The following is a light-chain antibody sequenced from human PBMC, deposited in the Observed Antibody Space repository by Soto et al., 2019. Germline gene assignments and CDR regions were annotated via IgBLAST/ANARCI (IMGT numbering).Light chain of an antibody. CDR2: GAT. CDR3: QQHNDLPLT. V-gene: IGKV3-15*01. J-gene: IGKJ4*01. Sequence: EIVMTQSPATLSVSPGERVTLSCRASQSVSNNLAWYQQKPGQAPRLLIYGATATATGIPARFSGSGSGTEFTLTISSLQSEDFAVYYCQQHNDLPLTFRGGTKVEIK. CDR1: QSVSNN.